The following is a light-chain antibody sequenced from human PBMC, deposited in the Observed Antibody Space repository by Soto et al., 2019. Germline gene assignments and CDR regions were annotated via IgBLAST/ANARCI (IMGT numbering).Light chain of an antibody. Sequence: QSALTQPTSASGSPGQSVTISCTGTRSDVGGYDRVSWFQQHPGKAPKLRIYGVTDRISGVPDRFSGSKSGNTASLTVSGLQAEDEADYYCASYGGRDDMIFGGGTKRPVL. CDR2: GVT. V-gene: IGLV2-8*01. CDR3: ASYGGRDDMI. J-gene: IGLJ2*01. CDR1: RSDVGGYDR.